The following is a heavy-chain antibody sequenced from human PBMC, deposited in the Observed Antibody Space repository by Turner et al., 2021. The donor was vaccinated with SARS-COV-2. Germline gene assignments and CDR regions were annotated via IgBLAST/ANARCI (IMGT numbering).Heavy chain of an antibody. D-gene: IGHD6-13*01. V-gene: IGHV3-21*01. CDR3: ATIAAAGIAVYHYYGMDV. CDR1: GFSFSSYS. Sequence: EVQLAESGGGVVKPGGSLRPSCAASGFSFSSYSMNWVRQAPGKGLEWVSSITSSSSYIYYADSVKGRFTISRDNAKNSLYLQMNSLRAEDTAVYYCATIAAAGIAVYHYYGMDVWGQGTTVTVSS. CDR2: ITSSSSYI. J-gene: IGHJ6*02.